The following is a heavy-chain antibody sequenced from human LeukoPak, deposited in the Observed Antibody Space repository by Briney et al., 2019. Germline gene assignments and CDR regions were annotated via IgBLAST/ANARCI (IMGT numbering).Heavy chain of an antibody. CDR3: AGGSYCYDSSGYSNYYFDY. CDR2: INHSGST. V-gene: IGHV4-34*01. Sequence: SETLSLTCAVYGGSFSGYYWSWIRQPPGKGLEWIGEINHSGSTNYNPSLKSRVTISVDTSKNQFSLKLSSVTAADTAVYYCAGGSYCYDSSGYSNYYFDYWGQGTLVTVSS. D-gene: IGHD3-22*01. CDR1: GGSFSGYY. J-gene: IGHJ4*02.